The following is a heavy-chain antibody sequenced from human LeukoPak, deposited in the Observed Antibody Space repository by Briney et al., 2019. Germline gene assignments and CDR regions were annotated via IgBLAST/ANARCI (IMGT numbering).Heavy chain of an antibody. V-gene: IGHV1-8*01. D-gene: IGHD3-22*01. CDR3: ARWYDSSGSYYYYGMDV. CDR1: GYTLTELS. J-gene: IGHJ6*02. CDR2: MNPNSGNT. Sequence: ASVKVSCKVSGYTLTELSMHWVRQATGQGLEWMGWMNPNSGNTGYAQKFQGRVTMTRNTSISTAYMELSSLRSEDTAVYYCARWYDSSGSYYYYGMDVWGQGTTVTVSS.